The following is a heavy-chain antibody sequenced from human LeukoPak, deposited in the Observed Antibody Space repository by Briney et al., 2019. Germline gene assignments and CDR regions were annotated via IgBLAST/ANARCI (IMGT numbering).Heavy chain of an antibody. CDR3: ARDGGGQTSIDAFDI. CDR1: GGSISSGGYS. CDR2: IYHSGST. Sequence: SQTLSLTCAVSGGSISSGGYSWSWIRQPPGKVLEWIGYIYHSGSTYYNPSLKSRVTISVDRSKTQFSLKLSSVTAADMALYYSARDGGGQTSIDAFDIWGQGTMVTVSS. J-gene: IGHJ3*02. V-gene: IGHV4-30-2*01. D-gene: IGHD3-16*01.